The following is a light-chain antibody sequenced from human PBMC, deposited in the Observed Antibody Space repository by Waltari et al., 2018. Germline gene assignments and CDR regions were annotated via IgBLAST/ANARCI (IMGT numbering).Light chain of an antibody. CDR1: QSVGRS. CDR3: QHYVRLPVT. J-gene: IGKJ1*01. V-gene: IGKV3-20*01. Sequence: IVLTQSPGTLSLSPGERDTLSCRASQSVGRSLAWYQQKPGQAPRLLIYGASIRATGIPDRFSGGGSGTDFSLTISRLEPEDFAAYHCQHYVRLPVTFGQGTKVEIK. CDR2: GAS.